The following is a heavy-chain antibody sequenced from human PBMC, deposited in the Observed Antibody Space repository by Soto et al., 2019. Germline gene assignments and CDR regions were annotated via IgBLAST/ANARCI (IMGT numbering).Heavy chain of an antibody. CDR3: ARDRSAMGY. Sequence: HPGGSLRLSCAASGFTFSNYWMSWVRQAPGKGLEWVANIKHDGSEKYYVDSVKGRFTISKDNAENSLYLQMNSLRAEDTAVYYCARDRSAMGYWGQGTLVTVSS. V-gene: IGHV3-7*01. J-gene: IGHJ4*02. D-gene: IGHD5-18*01. CDR1: GFTFSNYW. CDR2: IKHDGSEK.